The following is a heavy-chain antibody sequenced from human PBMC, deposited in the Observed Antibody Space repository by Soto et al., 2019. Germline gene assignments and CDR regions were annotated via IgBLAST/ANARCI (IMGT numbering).Heavy chain of an antibody. D-gene: IGHD3-22*01. CDR1: GFTFSIYA. Sequence: GGSLRLSCSASGFTFSIYAMHWVRQAPGKGLEYVSSISTNGGSTHYADSVKGRFTISRDNSKNTQYLQMSSLRADDTAVYYCVIGEYYYDSSGYYPFVYWGQGTLVTVSS. CDR2: ISTNGGST. J-gene: IGHJ4*02. V-gene: IGHV3-64D*06. CDR3: VIGEYYYDSSGYYPFVY.